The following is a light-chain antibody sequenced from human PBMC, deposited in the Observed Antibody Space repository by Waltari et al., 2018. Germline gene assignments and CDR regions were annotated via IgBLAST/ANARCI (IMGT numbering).Light chain of an antibody. Sequence: QSALTQPASVSGSPGQSITISCTRSSSDLGGYSFVSWYQQHPGKAPKLMIYDVSHRASGLSNRFSGSKSGNTASLTISRLQPEDEADYYCSSYTSIIPPFLFGTGTKVTVL. J-gene: IGLJ1*01. CDR3: SSYTSIIPPFL. V-gene: IGLV2-14*01. CDR2: DVS. CDR1: SSDLGGYSF.